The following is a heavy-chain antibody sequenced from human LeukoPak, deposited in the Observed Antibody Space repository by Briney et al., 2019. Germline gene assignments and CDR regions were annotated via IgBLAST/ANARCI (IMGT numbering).Heavy chain of an antibody. V-gene: IGHV3-48*03. CDR1: GFTFSSYE. CDR2: ISSSGSTI. CDR3: ARERKPVGFDY. Sequence: GGSLRLSCAASGFTFSSYEMNWVRQAPGKALEGVSYISSSGSTIYYADSVKGRFTISRDNAKNSLYLQMNSLRVEDTAVYYCARERKPVGFDYWGQGTLVTVSS. J-gene: IGHJ4*02. D-gene: IGHD1-26*01.